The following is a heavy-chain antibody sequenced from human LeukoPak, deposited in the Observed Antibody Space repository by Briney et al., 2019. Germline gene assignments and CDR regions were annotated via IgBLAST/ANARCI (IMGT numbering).Heavy chain of an antibody. D-gene: IGHD3-22*01. J-gene: IGHJ6*03. CDR2: INHSGST. V-gene: IGHV4-34*01. CDR3: ASAYDSSGYYYWDRDYYYYMDV. CDR1: GGSFSGYY. Sequence: KPSETLSLTWAVYGGSFSGYYWSWIRQPPGKGLEWIGEINHSGSTNYNPSLKSRVTISVDTSKNQFSLKLSSVTAADTAVYYCASAYDSSGYYYWDRDYYYYMDVWGKGTTVTVSS.